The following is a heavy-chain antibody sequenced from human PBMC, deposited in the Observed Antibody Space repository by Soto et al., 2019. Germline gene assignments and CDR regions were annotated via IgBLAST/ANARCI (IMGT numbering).Heavy chain of an antibody. CDR1: GFTFSSYA. V-gene: IGHV3-23*01. Sequence: GGSLRLSCAASGFTFSSYAMSWVRQAPGKGLEWVSAISGSGGSTYYADSVKGRFTISRDNSKNTLYLQMNSLRAEDTAVYYCAKIAAYSSSWLDPSHYYYGMDVWGQGTTVTVSS. J-gene: IGHJ6*02. CDR3: AKIAAYSSSWLDPSHYYYGMDV. CDR2: ISGSGGST. D-gene: IGHD6-13*01.